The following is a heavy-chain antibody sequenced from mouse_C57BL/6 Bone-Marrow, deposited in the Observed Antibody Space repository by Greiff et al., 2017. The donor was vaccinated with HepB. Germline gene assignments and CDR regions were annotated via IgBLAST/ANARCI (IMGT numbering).Heavy chain of an antibody. V-gene: IGHV1-81*01. CDR2: IYPRSGNT. CDR1: GYTFTSYG. Sequence: QVQLKESGAELARPGASVKLSCKASGYTFTSYGISWVKQSTGQGLEWIGEIYPRSGNTYYNEKFKGKATLTADKSSSTAYMELRSLTSEDSAVYFCARPLYYYGSSPFAYWGQGTLVTVSA. D-gene: IGHD1-1*01. CDR3: ARPLYYYGSSPFAY. J-gene: IGHJ3*01.